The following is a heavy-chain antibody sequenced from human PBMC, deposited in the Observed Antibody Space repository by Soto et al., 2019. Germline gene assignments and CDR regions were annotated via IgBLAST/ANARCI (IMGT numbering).Heavy chain of an antibody. CDR3: ARSITGYSYADS. CDR2: INSDGSST. Sequence: EVQLVESGGGLVQPGGPLRLSCAASGFTFTSYWMHWVGQAPGKGRVWVSRINSDGSSTVYVDSVKGRFTISRDNAKNTLYLQMNSLRAEDTAVYYCARSITGYSYADSWGQGTLVTVSS. J-gene: IGHJ4*02. V-gene: IGHV3-74*01. CDR1: GFTFTSYW. D-gene: IGHD5-18*01.